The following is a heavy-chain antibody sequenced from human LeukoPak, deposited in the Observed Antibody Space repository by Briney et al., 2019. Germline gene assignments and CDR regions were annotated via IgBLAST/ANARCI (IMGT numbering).Heavy chain of an antibody. CDR1: GFTFSSYW. CDR2: IKQDGIEK. D-gene: IGHD3-22*01. Sequence: PGGSLRLSCAASGFTFSSYWMSWVRQAPGKGLEWVANIKQDGIEKYYVDSVKGRFTISRDNAKSSPFLQMNSLRAEDTAVYYCARVLHKRNYDSSVYYGYWGQGTLVTVSS. J-gene: IGHJ4*02. CDR3: ARVLHKRNYDSSVYYGY. V-gene: IGHV3-7*04.